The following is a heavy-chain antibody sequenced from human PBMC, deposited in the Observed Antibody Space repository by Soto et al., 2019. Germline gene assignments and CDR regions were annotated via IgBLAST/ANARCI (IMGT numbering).Heavy chain of an antibody. CDR2: ISWNSGSI. CDR1: GFTFDDYA. V-gene: IGHV3-9*01. Sequence: EVQLVESGGGLVQPGRSLRLSCAASGFTFDDYAMHWVRQAPGKGLEWVSGISWNSGSIGYAASVKGRFTISRDNAKNSLALQRPSLGARDPPLYLCSKVSVGITVAAPGGYAVDLWAQGPTVTVSS. CDR3: SKVSVGITVAAPGGYAVDL. D-gene: IGHD6-19*01. J-gene: IGHJ6*02.